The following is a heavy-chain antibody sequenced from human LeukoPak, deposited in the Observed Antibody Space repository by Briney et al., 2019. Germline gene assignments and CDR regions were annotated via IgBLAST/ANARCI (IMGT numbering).Heavy chain of an antibody. D-gene: IGHD6-13*01. CDR1: GFTFSSYS. V-gene: IGHV3-48*01. Sequence: GGSLRLSRAASGFTFSSYSMNWVRQAPGKGLEWVSYISSSSSTIYYADSVKGRFTISRDNAKNSLYLQMNSLRAEDTAVYYCARGAATGDYWGQGTLVTVSS. CDR2: ISSSSSTI. CDR3: ARGAATGDY. J-gene: IGHJ4*02.